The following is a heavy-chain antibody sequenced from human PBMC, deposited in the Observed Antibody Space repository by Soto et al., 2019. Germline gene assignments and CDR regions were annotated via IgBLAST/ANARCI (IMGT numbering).Heavy chain of an antibody. J-gene: IGHJ5*02. Sequence: LSLTCSVSGAALNSGNYYWSWIRQVPGKGLEWIGHIYVTGAADYNPSLRDRITISQDTSERQFSLNLRLVTAADTAVYYCARLRIATNNYKWFDPWGQGTLVTVSS. CDR2: IYVTGAA. CDR3: ARLRIATNNYKWFDP. CDR1: GAALNSGNYY. D-gene: IGHD2-21*01. V-gene: IGHV4-31*03.